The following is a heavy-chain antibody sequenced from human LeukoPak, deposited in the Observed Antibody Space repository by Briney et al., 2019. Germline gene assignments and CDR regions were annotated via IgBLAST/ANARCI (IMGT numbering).Heavy chain of an antibody. D-gene: IGHD5-12*01. J-gene: IGHJ4*02. CDR3: ARSSGYGYFDY. CDR2: ISNGGGST. Sequence: GGSLRLSCAASGFTFSSYAMSWVRQAPGKGLEWVSTISNGGGSTYYADSVKGRFTISRDNSKNTLYLQMNSLRAEDTAVYYCARSSGYGYFDYWGQGALVTVSS. CDR1: GFTFSSYA. V-gene: IGHV3-23*01.